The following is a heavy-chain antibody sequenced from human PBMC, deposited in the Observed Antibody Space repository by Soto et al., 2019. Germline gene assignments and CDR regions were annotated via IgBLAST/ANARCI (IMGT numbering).Heavy chain of an antibody. Sequence: PGGSLRLSCAASGFTFSSYGMHWVRQAPGKGLEWVAVISYDGSNKYYADSVKGRFTISRDNSKNTLYLQMNSLRAEDTAVYYCAKAGGVGYYYGSGSYSPMFYYYYYGMDVWGQGTTVTVSS. CDR1: GFTFSSYG. CDR3: AKAGGVGYYYGSGSYSPMFYYYYYGMDV. V-gene: IGHV3-30*18. J-gene: IGHJ6*02. D-gene: IGHD3-10*01. CDR2: ISYDGSNK.